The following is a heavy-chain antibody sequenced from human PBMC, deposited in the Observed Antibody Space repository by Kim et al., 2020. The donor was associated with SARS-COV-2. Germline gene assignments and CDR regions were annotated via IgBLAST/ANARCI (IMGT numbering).Heavy chain of an antibody. CDR2: IKQDGSEK. CDR3: AREDGYSYGSRVYYGMDV. V-gene: IGHV3-7*03. CDR1: GFTFSSSW. D-gene: IGHD5-18*01. J-gene: IGHJ6*02. Sequence: GGSLRLSCAASGFTFSSSWMSWVRQAPGKGLEWVADIKQDGSEKYYVDSVKGRFTISRDNAKNSLYLQMNSLRAEDTAVYYCAREDGYSYGSRVYYGMDVWGQGTTVTVSS.